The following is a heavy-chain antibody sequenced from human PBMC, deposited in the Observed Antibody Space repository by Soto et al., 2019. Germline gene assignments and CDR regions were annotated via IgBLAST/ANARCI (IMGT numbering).Heavy chain of an antibody. V-gene: IGHV3-23*01. CDR2: ISGSGRSR. CDR1: GFTFSSFA. Sequence: GGSLRRSFATSGFTFSSFAMNWVRQAPGRVLDWFSGISGSGRSRYYAYSVKGRFTISRDNSQSRLYLQMNSLRGEDTAVYSFARERCGAYDYWGGYYAQEIIESRGQGTLVTVS. CDR3: ARERCGAYDYWGGYYAQEIIES. J-gene: IGHJ4*02. D-gene: IGHD3-3*01.